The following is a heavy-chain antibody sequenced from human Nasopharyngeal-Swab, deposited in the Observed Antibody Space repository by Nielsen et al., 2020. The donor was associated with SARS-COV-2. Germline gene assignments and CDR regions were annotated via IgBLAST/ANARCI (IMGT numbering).Heavy chain of an antibody. CDR2: IGDKDHNYAT. Sequence: GESLKISCAASGFIFSASAIHWVRQASGKGLEWVGRIGDKDHNYATTYGASVQGRFTISRDDSKNTAFMQMDSLKTEDTALYYCTTDFYFDYWGQGTLVTVSS. CDR3: TTDFYFDY. CDR1: GFIFSASA. V-gene: IGHV3-73*01. J-gene: IGHJ4*02.